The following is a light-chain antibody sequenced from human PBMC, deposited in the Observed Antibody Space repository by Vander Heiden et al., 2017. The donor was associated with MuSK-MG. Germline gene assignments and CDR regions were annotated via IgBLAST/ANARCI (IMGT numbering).Light chain of an antibody. CDR1: QSISSY. CDR2: AAS. V-gene: IGKV1-39*01. J-gene: IGKJ1*01. Sequence: IQLTQSPPSLSASVGDRVTITCRASQSISSYLNWYQQKPGKAPKPLIYAASSLQSGVPSRFSGSGSGTDFTLTISSLQPEDFATYYCQQSYSTPQRTFGQGTKVEIK. CDR3: QQSYSTPQRT.